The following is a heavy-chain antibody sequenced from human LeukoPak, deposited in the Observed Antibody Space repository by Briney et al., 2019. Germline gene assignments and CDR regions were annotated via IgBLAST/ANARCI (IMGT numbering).Heavy chain of an antibody. CDR2: ISAYNGNT. V-gene: IGHV1-18*01. CDR1: GYTFTSYG. CDR3: ARTPRSTVTPLFDY. D-gene: IGHD4-17*01. J-gene: IGHJ4*02. Sequence: GSVKVSCKASGYTFTSYGISWVRQAPGQGLEWMGWISAYNGNTNYAQKLQGRVTMTADTSTSTAYMELRSLRSDDTAVYYCARTPRSTVTPLFDYWGQGTLVTVSS.